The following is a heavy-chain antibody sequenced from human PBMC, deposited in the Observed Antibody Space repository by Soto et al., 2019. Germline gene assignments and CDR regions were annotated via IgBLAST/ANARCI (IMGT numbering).Heavy chain of an antibody. CDR3: ASDHRWYNQYYGMDD. CDR1: GDSISSKGYY. V-gene: IGHV4-31*03. D-gene: IGHD1-1*01. J-gene: IGHJ6*02. Sequence: QMQLQESGPGLVKPSHTLSLTCTVSGDSISSKGYYWSWIRQHPGKGLEWIGYIHYTGSTYYNPSLKCRVTISLDTSKKQFSLKVNAVNAADTAVYYWASDHRWYNQYYGMDDWCQGTTVTVSS. CDR2: IHYTGST.